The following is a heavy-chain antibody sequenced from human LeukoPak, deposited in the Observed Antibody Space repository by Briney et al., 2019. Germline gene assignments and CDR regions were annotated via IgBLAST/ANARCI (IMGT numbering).Heavy chain of an antibody. Sequence: GASVKVSCKASGYTFTSYGISWVRQAPGQGLEWMGYMNPDNDDTGYARKFQDRVTITRDTSISTSYMELSSLRSDDTAVYYCTRGDRVSGGTDSWGQGTLVTVSS. D-gene: IGHD3-16*01. V-gene: IGHV1-8*03. CDR3: TRGDRVSGGTDS. CDR2: MNPDNDDT. J-gene: IGHJ4*02. CDR1: GYTFTSYG.